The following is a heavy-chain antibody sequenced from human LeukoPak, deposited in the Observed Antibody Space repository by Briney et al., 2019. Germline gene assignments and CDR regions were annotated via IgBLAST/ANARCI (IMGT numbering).Heavy chain of an antibody. Sequence: PSETLSLTCAVYGGSFSGYYWSWIRQPPGKGLEWIGEINHSGSTNYNPSLKSRVTISVDTSKNQFSLKLSSVTAADTAVYYCARATNRRRYFDYWGQGTLVTVSS. J-gene: IGHJ4*02. CDR2: INHSGST. CDR3: ARATNRRRYFDY. CDR1: GGSFSGYY. V-gene: IGHV4-34*01.